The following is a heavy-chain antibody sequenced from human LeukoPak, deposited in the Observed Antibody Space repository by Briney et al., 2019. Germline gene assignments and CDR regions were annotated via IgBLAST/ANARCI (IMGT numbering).Heavy chain of an antibody. CDR3: ARTGENYYDSSGYFNWFDP. D-gene: IGHD3-22*01. Sequence: GGSLRLSCAASGSTFSSYSMNWVRQAPGKGLEWASYISSSSSTIYYADSVKGRFTISRDNAKNSLYLQMNSLRAEDTAVYYCARTGENYYDSSGYFNWFDPWGQGTLVTVSS. V-gene: IGHV3-48*01. J-gene: IGHJ5*02. CDR1: GSTFSSYS. CDR2: ISSSSSTI.